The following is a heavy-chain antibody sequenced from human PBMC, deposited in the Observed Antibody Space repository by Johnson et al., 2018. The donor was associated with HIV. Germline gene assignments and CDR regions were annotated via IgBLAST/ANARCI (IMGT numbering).Heavy chain of an antibody. CDR3: AKGGADYSDSRGYSENDAFDI. D-gene: IGHD3-22*01. Sequence: VQLVESGGGLVQPGRSLRLSCAASGFTFHDYAMHWVRQASGKGLEWVSGISWNSGNIDYADSVKGRFTISRDNSKNTLYLQMNSLRAEDTAVYYCAKGGADYSDSRGYSENDAFDIWGQGTMVTVSS. V-gene: IGHV3-9*01. J-gene: IGHJ3*02. CDR2: ISWNSGNI. CDR1: GFTFHDYA.